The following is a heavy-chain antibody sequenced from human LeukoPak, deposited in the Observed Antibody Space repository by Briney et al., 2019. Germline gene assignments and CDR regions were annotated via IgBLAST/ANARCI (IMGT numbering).Heavy chain of an antibody. V-gene: IGHV1-24*01. CDR3: ATDRGGYYYDSSGYPLFDY. J-gene: IGHJ4*02. D-gene: IGHD3-22*01. CDR1: GYTLTELS. CDR2: FDPEDGET. Sequence: ASVKVSCEVSGYTLTELSMHWVRQAPGKGLEWMGGFDPEDGETIYAQKFQGRVTMTEDTSTDTAYMELSSLRSEDTAVYYCATDRGGYYYDSSGYPLFDYWGQGTLVTVSS.